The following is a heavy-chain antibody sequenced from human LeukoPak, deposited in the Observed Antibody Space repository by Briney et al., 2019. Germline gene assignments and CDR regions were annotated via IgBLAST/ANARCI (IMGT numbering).Heavy chain of an antibody. D-gene: IGHD3-22*01. CDR3: ARDSSEFYGMDV. CDR2: IYTSGST. J-gene: IGHJ6*02. V-gene: IGHV4-61*02. Sequence: PSETLSLTCTVSGGSISSGGYYWSWIRQHPGKGLEWIGRIYTSGSTNYNPSLKSRVTMSVDTSKNQFSLKLSSVTAADTAVYYCARDSSEFYGMDVWGQGTTVTVSS. CDR1: GGSISSGGYY.